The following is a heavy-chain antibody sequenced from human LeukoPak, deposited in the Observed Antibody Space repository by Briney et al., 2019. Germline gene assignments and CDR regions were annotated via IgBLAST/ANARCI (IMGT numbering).Heavy chain of an antibody. Sequence: PGGSLGLSCAASGFTFSSYGMHWVRQAPGKGLEWVAVISYDGSNKYYTDSVKGRFTISKDNAKNTVYLQMNSLRAEDTAVYYCVSFYETYWGRGTLVTVSS. CDR3: VSFYETY. J-gene: IGHJ4*02. D-gene: IGHD2/OR15-2a*01. V-gene: IGHV3-30*03. CDR2: ISYDGSNK. CDR1: GFTFSSYG.